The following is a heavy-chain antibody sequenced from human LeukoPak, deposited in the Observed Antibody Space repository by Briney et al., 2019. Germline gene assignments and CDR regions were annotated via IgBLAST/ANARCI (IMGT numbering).Heavy chain of an antibody. CDR2: IYYTGST. Sequence: PSETLSLTCIVSGGSISSGDYYWGWVRQPPGKGLEWIGYIYYTGSTYYNPSLKGRITISVDTSKNQFSLKLSSVTAADTAVYFCTRGPNYVWGSYRYFDYWGQGTLVSVSS. D-gene: IGHD3-16*02. CDR1: GGSISSGDYY. J-gene: IGHJ4*02. V-gene: IGHV4-30-4*01. CDR3: TRGPNYVWGSYRYFDY.